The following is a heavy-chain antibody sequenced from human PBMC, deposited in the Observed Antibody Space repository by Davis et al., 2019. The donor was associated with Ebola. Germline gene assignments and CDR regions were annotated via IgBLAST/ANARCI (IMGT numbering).Heavy chain of an antibody. J-gene: IGHJ4*02. CDR2: ISYDGSNK. CDR3: AKDWGSDRLFDY. CDR1: GFTFSSYG. Sequence: GESLKISCAASGFTFSSYGMHWVRQAPGKGLEWVAVISYDGSNKYYADSVKGRFTISRDNSKNTLYLQMNSLRAEDTAVYYCAKDWGSDRLFDYWGQGTLVTVSS. V-gene: IGHV3-30*18. D-gene: IGHD3-16*01.